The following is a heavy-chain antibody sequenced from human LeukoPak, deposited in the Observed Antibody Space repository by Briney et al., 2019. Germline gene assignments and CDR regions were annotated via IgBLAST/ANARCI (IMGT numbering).Heavy chain of an antibody. V-gene: IGHV4-4*07. CDR2: IYASGST. J-gene: IGHJ2*01. CDR3: ARDGSSVFWYFDL. D-gene: IGHD2-2*01. CDR1: GGSLRSYY. Sequence: PSETLSLTCTVSGGSLRSYYWSWIRQPAGKGLEWIGRIYASGSTNYNPSLKSRVTMSVDTSKNQFSLRLTAVTAADTAVYYCARDGSSVFWYFDLWGRGSRVTVSS.